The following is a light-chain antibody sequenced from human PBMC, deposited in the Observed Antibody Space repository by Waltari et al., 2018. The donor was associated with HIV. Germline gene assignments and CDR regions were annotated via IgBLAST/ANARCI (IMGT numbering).Light chain of an antibody. CDR1: QMIENF. CDR3: QQTSRTPHT. CDR2: AAS. Sequence: DIQMTQSPPSLSASVGDRVTITCRASQMIENFLNWYKKTPGKPPKLLIVAASSLQRGIPSRFSGSGSGTEFTLTINSLQPEDFATYYCQQTSRTPHTFGHGTRLE. J-gene: IGKJ5*01. V-gene: IGKV1-39*01.